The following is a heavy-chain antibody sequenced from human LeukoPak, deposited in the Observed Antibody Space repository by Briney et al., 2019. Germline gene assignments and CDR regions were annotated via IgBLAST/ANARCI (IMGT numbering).Heavy chain of an antibody. D-gene: IGHD1-1*01. Sequence: GGSLRLSCAASGFTFSSYSMNWVRQAPGKGLEWVSSISSSSSYIYYADSVKGRFAISRDNAKNSLYLQMNSLRAEDTAVYYCARGPGPTDDYWGQGTLVTVSS. CDR1: GFTFSSYS. V-gene: IGHV3-21*01. J-gene: IGHJ4*02. CDR2: ISSSSSYI. CDR3: ARGPGPTDDY.